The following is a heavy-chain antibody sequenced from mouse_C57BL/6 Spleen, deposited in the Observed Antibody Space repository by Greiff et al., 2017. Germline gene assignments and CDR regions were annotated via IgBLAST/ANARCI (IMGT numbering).Heavy chain of an antibody. CDR3: ASLGPYEEVGYFDY. D-gene: IGHD1-1*01. J-gene: IGHJ2*01. CDR2: INPSSGYT. V-gene: IGHV1-4*01. CDR1: GYTFTSYT. Sequence: QVQLQQSGAELARPGASVKMSCKASGYTFTSYTMHWVKQRPGQGLAWIGYINPSSGYTTYNQKFKDKATLTADKSSSTAYMQLSSLTSEDSAVYYCASLGPYEEVGYFDYWGQGTTLTVSS.